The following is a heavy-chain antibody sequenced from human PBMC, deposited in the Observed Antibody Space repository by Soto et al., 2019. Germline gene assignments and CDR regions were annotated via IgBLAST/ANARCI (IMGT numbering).Heavy chain of an antibody. CDR3: ARINKGYGTDS. J-gene: IGHJ4*02. CDR1: GGSISSSSYY. CDR2: IDYTGNT. D-gene: IGHD5-18*01. Sequence: QLQLQESGPGLVKPSETLSLTCTVSGGSISSSSYYWGCIRQPPGKGLEWIASIDYTGNTFYNPSLTSRVTISLDTSKNQFSLKVTSVTAADTAVYYCARINKGYGTDSWGQGTLVTVSS. V-gene: IGHV4-39*01.